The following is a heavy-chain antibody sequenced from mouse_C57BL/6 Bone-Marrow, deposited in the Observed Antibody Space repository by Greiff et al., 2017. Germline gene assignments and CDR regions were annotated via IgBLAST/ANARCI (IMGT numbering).Heavy chain of an antibody. CDR1: GFTFTDYY. J-gene: IGHJ3*01. CDR3: ARSYYYGSSFFAY. CDR2: IRNKASGYTT. D-gene: IGHD1-1*01. V-gene: IGHV7-3*01. Sequence: EVMLVESGGGLVQPGGSLSLSCAASGFTFTDYYMSWVRQTPGKALEWMGFIRNKASGYTTEYSASVKGRFTVSRDNSQSILYLQMNALRAEDSATYYCARSYYYGSSFFAYWGQGTPVTVSS.